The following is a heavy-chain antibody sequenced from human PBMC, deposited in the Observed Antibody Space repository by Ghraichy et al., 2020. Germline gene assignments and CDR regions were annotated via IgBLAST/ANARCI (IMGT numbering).Heavy chain of an antibody. CDR1: GFSFSSNG. Sequence: GGSLRLSCAASGFSFSSNGMHWVRQAPGKGLEWVAVIWFDGSNKHYAESVKGRFTISRDNSKDTLYLQMNRLRAEDTAIYYCVSGLGYYYFAMDVWGQGTTVTVSS. J-gene: IGHJ6*02. V-gene: IGHV3-33*01. CDR2: IWFDGSNK. D-gene: IGHD6-6*01. CDR3: VSGLGYYYFAMDV.